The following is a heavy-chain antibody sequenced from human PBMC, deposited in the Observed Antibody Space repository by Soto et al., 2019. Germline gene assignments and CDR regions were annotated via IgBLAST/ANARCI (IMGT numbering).Heavy chain of an antibody. J-gene: IGHJ3*02. D-gene: IGHD4-4*01. V-gene: IGHV1-18*01. Sequence: ASVKVSCKSSGNIFSDYGITWVRQAPGQGLEWMGWISAYNGNTDYAQKFQDRLTLATDTSTSTAYMELRSLRSDDTALYYCARPVTSPDHLDIWGQGTMVTVSS. CDR2: ISAYNGNT. CDR3: ARPVTSPDHLDI. CDR1: GNIFSDYG.